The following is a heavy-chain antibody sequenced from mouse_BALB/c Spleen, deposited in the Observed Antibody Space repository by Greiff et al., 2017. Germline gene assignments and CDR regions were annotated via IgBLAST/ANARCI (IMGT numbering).Heavy chain of an antibody. CDR3: ARGITFDD. Sequence: DVQLQESGAELVKPGASVKLSCTASGFNIKDTYMHWVKQRPEQGLEWIGRIDPANGNTKYDPKFQGKATITADTSSNTAYLQLSSLTSEDTAVYYCARGITFDDWGQGTTLTVSS. J-gene: IGHJ2*01. D-gene: IGHD2-4*01. CDR2: IDPANGNT. CDR1: GFNIKDTY. V-gene: IGHV14-3*02.